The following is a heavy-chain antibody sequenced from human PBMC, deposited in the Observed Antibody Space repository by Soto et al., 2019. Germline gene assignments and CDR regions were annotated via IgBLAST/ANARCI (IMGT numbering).Heavy chain of an antibody. V-gene: IGHV1-2*04. D-gene: IGHD3-16*02. J-gene: IGHJ4*02. CDR1: GYSCTGYY. Sequence: GXSLKVSCKASGYSCTGYYMHWVRQAPGQGLEWMGWINPNSGGTNYAQKFQGWVTMTRDTSISTAYMELSRLRSDDTAVYYCARGMITFGGVIGLDYWGQGNLFTVSS. CDR3: ARGMITFGGVIGLDY. CDR2: INPNSGGT.